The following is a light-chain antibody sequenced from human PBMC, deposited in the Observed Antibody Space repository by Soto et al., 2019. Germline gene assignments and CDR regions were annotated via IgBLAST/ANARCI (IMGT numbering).Light chain of an antibody. CDR3: QQLNSYPYT. CDR2: AAS. Sequence: DIQLTQSPSFLSASVGDRVPFTCRASQGISSYLAWYQQKPGKAPKLLIYAASTLQSGVPSRFSGSESGTEFTLTISSLQTEDFATYYCQQLNSYPYTLGRGTKLEIK. J-gene: IGKJ2*01. V-gene: IGKV1-9*01. CDR1: QGISSY.